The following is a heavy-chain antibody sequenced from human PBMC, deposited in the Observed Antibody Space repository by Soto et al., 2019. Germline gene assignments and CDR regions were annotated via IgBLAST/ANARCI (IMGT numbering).Heavy chain of an antibody. J-gene: IGHJ4*02. D-gene: IGHD4-17*01. CDR1: GCSISSSGYN. V-gene: IGHV4-39*01. Sequence: QLQLQESGPGLVKPSETLPLTCSVSGCSISSSGYNWGWIRQPPGTGLEWIGSFYYGGSPYCHPSIQVRVTISEDPSMNHVSLNRTSVTAADTAVYYCVSVPLRRTQEDVDYWGRGTLV. CDR3: VSVPLRRTQEDVDY. CDR2: FYYGGSP.